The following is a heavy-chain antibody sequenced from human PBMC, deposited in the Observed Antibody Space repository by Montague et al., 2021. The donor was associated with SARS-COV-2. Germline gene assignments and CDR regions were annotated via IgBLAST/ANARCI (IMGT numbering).Heavy chain of an antibody. D-gene: IGHD2-15*01. CDR2: INHGGST. J-gene: IGHJ6*03. V-gene: IGHV4-34*01. Sequence: SETLSLTCAVHGSSFISNYLNWIRLPPGKGLEWIGVINHGGSTKFSPSLTVRLTISTDTSKNQFSLKLTSVAAADTAVYYCARLRDGVVPSPILGVGPFSSTYDMDVWGRGTPVTVSS. CDR3: ARLRDGVVPSPILGVGPFSSTYDMDV. CDR1: GSSFISNY.